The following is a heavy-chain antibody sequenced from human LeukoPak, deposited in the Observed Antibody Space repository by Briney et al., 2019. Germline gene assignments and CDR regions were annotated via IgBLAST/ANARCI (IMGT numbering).Heavy chain of an antibody. Sequence: PGGSLRLSCAASGFTFSSYAMHWVRQAPGKGLEWVAVISYDGSNKYYADSVKGRFTISRDNAENSLSLQMNSLRAEDTAMYYCARLLDESTVYDLWGQGTLVTVSS. CDR1: GFTFSSYA. CDR3: ARLLDESTVYDL. J-gene: IGHJ5*02. D-gene: IGHD4-17*01. CDR2: ISYDGSNK. V-gene: IGHV3-30-3*01.